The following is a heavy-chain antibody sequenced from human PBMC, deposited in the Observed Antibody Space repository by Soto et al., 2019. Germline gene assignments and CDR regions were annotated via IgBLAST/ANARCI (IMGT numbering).Heavy chain of an antibody. D-gene: IGHD6-6*01. V-gene: IGHV5-10-1*01. J-gene: IGHJ5*01. CDR1: AGSETLYW. CDR2: IDPSDSYT. CDR3: SRHETEYSSSSGSLDS. Sequence: EAVKVSGEGCAGSETLYWSRSVRHIPVKGLACLGRIDPSDSYTTYSPSFQGHVTISANQSISNAYPQWSSLKASDTAMYYCSRHETEYSSSSGSLDSWGPATLVTSPQ.